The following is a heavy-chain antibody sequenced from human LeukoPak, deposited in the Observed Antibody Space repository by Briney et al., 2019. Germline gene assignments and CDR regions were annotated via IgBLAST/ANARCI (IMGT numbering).Heavy chain of an antibody. CDR3: ARTSSSGLVGGYYFDY. Sequence: PSETLSLTCTVSGYFISSGYYWGWIRQPPGKGLQWIGSIHHSGSTYYNPSLKSRVTILVDTSKNQFSLKLSSVTAADTAVYYCARTSSSGLVGGYYFDYWGQGTLVTVSS. CDR1: GYFISSGYY. D-gene: IGHD6-19*01. J-gene: IGHJ4*02. CDR2: IHHSGST. V-gene: IGHV4-38-2*02.